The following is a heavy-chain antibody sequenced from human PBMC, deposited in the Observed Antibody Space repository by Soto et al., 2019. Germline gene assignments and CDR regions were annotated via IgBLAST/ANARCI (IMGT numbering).Heavy chain of an antibody. J-gene: IGHJ6*02. CDR3: ARDLLWEADYGMDV. Sequence: PGGSLRLSCAASGLTFRSYSMNWVRQAPGKGLEWVSSISSSSSYIYYADSVKGRFTISRDNAKNSLYLQTNSLRAEDTAVYYYARDLLWEADYGMDVWGQGTTVTVSS. CDR1: GLTFRSYS. D-gene: IGHD3-16*01. V-gene: IGHV3-21*01. CDR2: ISSSSSYI.